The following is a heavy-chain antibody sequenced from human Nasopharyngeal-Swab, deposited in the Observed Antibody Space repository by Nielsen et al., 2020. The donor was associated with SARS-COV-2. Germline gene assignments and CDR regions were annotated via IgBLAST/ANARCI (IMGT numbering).Heavy chain of an antibody. CDR2: IYYSGST. D-gene: IGHD3-22*01. CDR3: ASYYDSEADAFDN. CDR1: GGSISSYY. J-gene: IGHJ3*02. Sequence: SETLSLTCTVSGGSISSYYWSWIRQPPGKGLEWIGYIYYSGSTNYNPSLKSRVTISVDTSKNQFSLKLSSVTAADTAVYYCASYYDSEADAFDNWGQGTMVTVSS. V-gene: IGHV4-59*13.